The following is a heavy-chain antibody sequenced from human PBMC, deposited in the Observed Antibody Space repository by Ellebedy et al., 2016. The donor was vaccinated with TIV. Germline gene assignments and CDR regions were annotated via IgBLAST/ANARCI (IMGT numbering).Heavy chain of an antibody. Sequence: PGGSLRLSCAASGFSFSGYWKYWVCQAPGKGFVWVSRIYGDGSSTSYADSVKGRFTISRDNAKNTLYLQMNSLGAEDTAVYYCVRDRYGSGRNDAFDSWGQGKMVTVSS. CDR3: VRDRYGSGRNDAFDS. J-gene: IGHJ3*02. CDR2: IYGDGSST. D-gene: IGHD3-10*01. CDR1: GFSFSGYW. V-gene: IGHV3-74*01.